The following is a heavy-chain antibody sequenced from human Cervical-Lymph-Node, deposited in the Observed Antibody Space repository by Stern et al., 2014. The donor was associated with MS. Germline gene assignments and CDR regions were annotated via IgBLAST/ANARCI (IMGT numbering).Heavy chain of an antibody. Sequence: QVQLVESGGGVVQPGRSLRLSCAASGFTFSSYAMHWVRQAPGKGLEWVALISYDGSKKYYADSVKVRFSISRDNSENTVYLQMNSLRAEDAAVYYCARVVAVAGPSFDYWGQGTAVTVSS. D-gene: IGHD6-19*01. J-gene: IGHJ4*02. V-gene: IGHV3-30-3*01. CDR1: GFTFSSYA. CDR3: ARVVAVAGPSFDY. CDR2: ISYDGSKK.